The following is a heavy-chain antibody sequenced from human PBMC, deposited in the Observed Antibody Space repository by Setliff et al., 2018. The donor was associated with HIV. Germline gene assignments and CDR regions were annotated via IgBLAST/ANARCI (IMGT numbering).Heavy chain of an antibody. Sequence: SETLSLTCAVYGGSFSGHYWSWIRQTPGKGLEWIGDISHSGSTNYNPSLKSRVTISVDTSKNQFSLRLTSVTAADTAVYFCARGSRSPLVNKFRVTPAFDYWGQGTRVTVSS. CDR2: ISHSGST. CDR1: GGSFSGHY. CDR3: ARGSRSPLVNKFRVTPAFDY. V-gene: IGHV4-34*01. J-gene: IGHJ4*01. D-gene: IGHD2-21*02.